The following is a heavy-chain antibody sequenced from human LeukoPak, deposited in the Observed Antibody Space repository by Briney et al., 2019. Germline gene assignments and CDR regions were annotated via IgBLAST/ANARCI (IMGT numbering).Heavy chain of an antibody. D-gene: IGHD2-8*01. CDR3: ARGTCSNGVCYRYGEGFHY. CDR2: IHYTGST. J-gene: IGHJ4*02. CDR1: GGSISSYY. Sequence: SETLSLTCTVSGGSISSYYWSWIRQPPGKGLEWIGYIHYTGSTNYNPSLKSRVTISIDTSKNEFSLKLGSVTAADTAVYYCARGTCSNGVCYRYGEGFHYWGQGTLVTVSS. V-gene: IGHV4-59*01.